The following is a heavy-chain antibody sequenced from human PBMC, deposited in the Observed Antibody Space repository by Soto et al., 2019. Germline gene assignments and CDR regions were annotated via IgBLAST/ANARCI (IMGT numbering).Heavy chain of an antibody. J-gene: IGHJ5*02. CDR1: GGSISSYY. CDR2: IYTSGST. D-gene: IGHD3-10*01. V-gene: IGHV4-4*07. CDR3: ARFNYGSGSPPLERWFDP. Sequence: TSETLSLTCTVSGGSISSYYWSWIRQPAGKGLEWIGRIYTSGSTNYNPSLKSRVTMSVDTSKNQFSLKLSSVTAADTAVYYCARFNYGSGSPPLERWFDPWGQGTLVTVSS.